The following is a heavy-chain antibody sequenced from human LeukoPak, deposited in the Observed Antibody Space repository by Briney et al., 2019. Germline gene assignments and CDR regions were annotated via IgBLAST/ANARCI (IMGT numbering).Heavy chain of an antibody. CDR1: GFTFSSYW. D-gene: IGHD4-17*01. CDR3: ANAPYGDYEGFANPNF. J-gene: IGHJ4*01. CDR2: IKQDGGEK. V-gene: IGHV3-7*01. Sequence: GGSLRLSCAASGFTFSSYWMSWVRQAPGKGLEWVANIKQDGGEKYYVDSVKGRFTISRDNAKNSLFLPMNSLRAEDTAVYYCANAPYGDYEGFANPNFWGQGTLVTVSS.